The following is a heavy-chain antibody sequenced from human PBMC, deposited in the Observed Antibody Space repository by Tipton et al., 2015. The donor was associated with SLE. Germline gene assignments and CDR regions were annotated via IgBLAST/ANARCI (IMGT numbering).Heavy chain of an antibody. CDR2: IYTSGTP. J-gene: IGHJ5*02. CDR3: ARDRYAGYDPLYNWFDP. CDR1: GDSFYSSHDQ. D-gene: IGHD5-12*01. Sequence: LRLSCSVSGDSFYSSHDQWDWIRQPAGKGLEWIGHIYTSGTPNYNPSLKSRVTISIDTSKNQFSLKLNSVTAADTAVYYCARDRYAGYDPLYNWFDPWGQGTLVTVSS. V-gene: IGHV4-61*09.